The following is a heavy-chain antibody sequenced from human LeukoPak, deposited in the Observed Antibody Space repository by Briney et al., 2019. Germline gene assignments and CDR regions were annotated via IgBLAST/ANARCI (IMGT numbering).Heavy chain of an antibody. CDR2: IYYSGST. D-gene: IGHD5-12*01. V-gene: IGHV4-59*12. CDR1: GGSISSYY. Sequence: PSETLSLTCTVSGGSISSYYWSWIRQPPGKGLEWIGYIYYSGSTNYNPSLKSRVTISVDASKNQFSLKLSSVTAADTAVYYCAGEAYSGYDIDYWGQGTLVTVSS. CDR3: AGEAYSGYDIDY. J-gene: IGHJ4*02.